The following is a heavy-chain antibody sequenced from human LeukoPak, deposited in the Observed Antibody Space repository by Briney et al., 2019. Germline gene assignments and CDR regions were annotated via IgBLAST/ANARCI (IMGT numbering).Heavy chain of an antibody. D-gene: IGHD2-21*02. Sequence: GGSLRLSCAASGFTFSDYYMSWIRQAPGKGLEWVSAISGSGGSTYYADSVKGRFTISRDNSKNTLYLQMNSLRAEDTAVYYCAKVMVGYCGGDCAVDYWGQGTLVTVSS. CDR1: GFTFSDYY. J-gene: IGHJ4*02. CDR2: ISGSGGST. CDR3: AKVMVGYCGGDCAVDY. V-gene: IGHV3-23*01.